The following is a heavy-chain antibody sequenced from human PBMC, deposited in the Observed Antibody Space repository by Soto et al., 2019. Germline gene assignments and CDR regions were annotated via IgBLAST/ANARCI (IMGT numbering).Heavy chain of an antibody. CDR2: IYYSGST. CDR1: GVSISSGGYY. CDR3: ARGGPIEQWLVRGYFQH. D-gene: IGHD6-19*01. V-gene: IGHV4-31*03. J-gene: IGHJ1*01. Sequence: SETLSLTCTVSGVSISSGGYYWSWLRQHPGKGLEWIGYIYYSGSTYYNPSLKSRVTISVDTSKNQFSLKLSSVTAADTAVYYCARGGPIEQWLVRGYFQHWGQGTLVTVYS.